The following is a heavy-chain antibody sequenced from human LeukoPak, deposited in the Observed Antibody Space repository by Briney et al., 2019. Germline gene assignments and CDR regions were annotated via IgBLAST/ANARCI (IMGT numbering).Heavy chain of an antibody. D-gene: IGHD6-19*01. CDR2: IGATV. CDR3: ARVSRVADVHDAFDI. J-gene: IGHJ3*02. CDR1: GFTFSDYY. Sequence: GGSLRLSCAASGFTFSDYYMTWIRQAPGKGLEWVSYIGATVYDADSVKGRFTISRDNAKNSLYLQMNSLRAEDTAVYYCARVSRVADVHDAFDIWGQGTMVTASS. V-gene: IGHV3-11*01.